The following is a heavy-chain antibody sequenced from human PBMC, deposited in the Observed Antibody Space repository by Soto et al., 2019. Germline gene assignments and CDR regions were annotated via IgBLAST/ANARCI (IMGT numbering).Heavy chain of an antibody. Sequence: LSLTCAASGFTFSSYGMHWGRQAPGKGLEGGAVIWYDGSNKDYADSVKGRFTISRDNSKNTLYLQMNSLRAEVTAVSYCARDNSEDPIVGANDAFDIWGQGTMVTVSS. CDR3: ARDNSEDPIVGANDAFDI. J-gene: IGHJ3*02. CDR1: GFTFSSYG. V-gene: IGHV3-33*01. CDR2: IWYDGSNK. D-gene: IGHD1-26*01.